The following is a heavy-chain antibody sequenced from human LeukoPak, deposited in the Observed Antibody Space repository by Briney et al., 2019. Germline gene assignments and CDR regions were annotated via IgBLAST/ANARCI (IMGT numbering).Heavy chain of an antibody. V-gene: IGHV4-39*01. D-gene: IGHD5-24*01. CDR3: ARHRSGWLQSSFDY. CDR2: IYYSGNT. J-gene: IGHJ4*02. Sequence: PSETLSLTCSVSGGSIRSTTYYWGWIRQPPGKGLEWIGSIYYSGNTYYSPSLMSRVTISVDTSKNQFSLKLSSVTAADTAVYYCARHRSGWLQSSFDYWGQGTLVTVSS. CDR1: GGSIRSTTYY.